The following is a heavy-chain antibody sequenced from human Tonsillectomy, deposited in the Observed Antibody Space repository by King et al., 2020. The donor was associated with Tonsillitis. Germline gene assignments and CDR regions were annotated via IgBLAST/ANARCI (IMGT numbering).Heavy chain of an antibody. CDR2: IYHSGTT. J-gene: IGHJ4*02. D-gene: IGHD6-13*01. V-gene: IGHV4-4*02. Sequence: VQLVESGPGLVKPSGTLSLTCTVSGGSINSDNWWSWVRQPPGKGLEWIGEIYHSGTTNYTPSLKRRLTMSVDKSKNQFSLNLNSVTAADTAVYYCASVRLGYSNSWYYFDYWGQGTLVTVSS. CDR3: ASVRLGYSNSWYYFDY. CDR1: GGSINSDNW.